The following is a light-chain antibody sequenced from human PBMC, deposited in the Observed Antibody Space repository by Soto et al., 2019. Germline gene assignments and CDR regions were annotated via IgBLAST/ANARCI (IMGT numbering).Light chain of an antibody. CDR2: EVN. J-gene: IGLJ1*01. CDR1: SSDVGAYNY. Sequence: QSALTQPPSASGSPGQSVTISCTGTSSDVGAYNYVSWYQHHSGKAPKLMVYEVNKRPSGVPDRFSGSKSGNTASLTVSGLQAEDEADYYCTSHAGTINFPYIFGTGTKVTVL. CDR3: TSHAGTINFPYI. V-gene: IGLV2-8*01.